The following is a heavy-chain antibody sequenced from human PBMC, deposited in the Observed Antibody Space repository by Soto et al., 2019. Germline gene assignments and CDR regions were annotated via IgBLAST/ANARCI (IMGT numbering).Heavy chain of an antibody. D-gene: IGHD3-3*01. J-gene: IGHJ4*02. V-gene: IGHV3-21*02. Sequence: EVQLVESGGGLVKPGGSLRLSCAASGFNFNSYDMHWVRQAPGKGLEWVSSIGNDGYSIKYADSVKGRFTISRDNANQSLYLQMSSLRVEDTAIYYCARPSRASTKFGVVKRCFDYWGQGTLATVSS. CDR2: IGNDGYSI. CDR1: GFNFNSYD. CDR3: ARPSRASTKFGVVKRCFDY.